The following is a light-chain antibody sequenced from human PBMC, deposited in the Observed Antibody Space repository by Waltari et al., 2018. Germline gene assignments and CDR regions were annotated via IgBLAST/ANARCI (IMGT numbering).Light chain of an antibody. Sequence: QSALTQPASVSGSPGQSITISCTGTSSDIGSHNIVSWYQQHPGKAPKLMIYEVSKRPSWVSNRCSGSKSGNRASLTISGLQAEDEADYYCCSYAGSSTLDVVFGGGTKLTVL. J-gene: IGLJ2*01. CDR2: EVS. CDR3: CSYAGSSTLDVV. V-gene: IGLV2-23*02. CDR1: SSDIGSHNI.